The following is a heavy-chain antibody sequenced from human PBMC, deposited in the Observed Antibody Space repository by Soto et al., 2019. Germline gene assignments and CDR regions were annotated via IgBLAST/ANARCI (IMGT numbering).Heavy chain of an antibody. V-gene: IGHV1-3*01. CDR1: GCTSTSYA. Sequence: GASVKVSCKASGCTSTSYAISWARQAPGQGLEWMGWINASIGTANYSQKFQGRVTITGDTSTSTAYMELSSLRSEFMAVYYCAIDYGQAAFDIWGQGTMDTVSS. J-gene: IGHJ3*02. D-gene: IGHD3-16*01. CDR2: INASIGTA. CDR3: AIDYGQAAFDI.